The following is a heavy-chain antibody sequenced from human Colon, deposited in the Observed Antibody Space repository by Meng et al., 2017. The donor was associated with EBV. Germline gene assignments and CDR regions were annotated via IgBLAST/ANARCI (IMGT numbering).Heavy chain of an antibody. J-gene: IGHJ4*02. CDR2: IYHSGST. Sequence: QLRLRESGPGLVKPSETLSLTFTVSGGSISSNGYYWDWVRQPPGKGLEWIGAIYHSGSTSYNPSLQSRVTMFVDTSKNQFSLMLTSVTATDTAVYYCARRRGGSGRDCWGQGTLVTVSS. CDR3: ARRRGGSGRDC. CDR1: GGSISSNGYY. V-gene: IGHV4-39*01. D-gene: IGHD3-10*01.